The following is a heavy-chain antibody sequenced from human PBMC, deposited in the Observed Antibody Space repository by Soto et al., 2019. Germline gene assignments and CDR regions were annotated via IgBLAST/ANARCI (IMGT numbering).Heavy chain of an antibody. Sequence: SETLSLTSSVSGGSISYNSYYLGWIRQPPGKGLEWVGGIFYTGTTYYSPSLKDRVTISVDTSKNSFSLNLTSVTAADTAVYFCARLVVVAPVANAWGQGTLVTVSS. CDR2: IFYTGTT. CDR3: ARLVVVAPVANA. D-gene: IGHD2-2*01. V-gene: IGHV4-39*02. J-gene: IGHJ5*02. CDR1: GGSISYNSYY.